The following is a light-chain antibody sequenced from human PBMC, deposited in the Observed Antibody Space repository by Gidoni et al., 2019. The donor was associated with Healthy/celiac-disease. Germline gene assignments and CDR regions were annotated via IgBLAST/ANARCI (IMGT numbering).Light chain of an antibody. J-gene: IGLJ1*01. CDR3: CSDAGSYTYV. Sequence: QSALTPPRSVSGSPGPSVTISCTGTSSDVGGYNYVSWYQQHPGKAPKLMIYDVSKRPSGVPDRFSGSKSGNTASLTISGLQAEDEADYYCCSDAGSYTYVFGTGTKVTV. CDR1: SSDVGGYNY. V-gene: IGLV2-11*01. CDR2: DVS.